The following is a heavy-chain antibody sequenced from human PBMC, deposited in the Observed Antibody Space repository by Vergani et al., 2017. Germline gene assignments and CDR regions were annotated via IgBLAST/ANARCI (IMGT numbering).Heavy chain of an antibody. CDR2: ISSNGGST. D-gene: IGHD3-22*01. CDR3: AREGITMIIAALSY. J-gene: IGHJ4*02. V-gene: IGHV3-64*02. CDR1: GFTFSSYA. Sequence: EVQLVESGEGLVQPGGSLRLSCAASGFTFSSYAMHWVRQAPGKGLEYVSAISSNGGSTYYADSVKGRFTISRDNSKNTLYLQMGSLRAEDMAVYYCAREGITMIIAALSYWGQGTLVTVSS.